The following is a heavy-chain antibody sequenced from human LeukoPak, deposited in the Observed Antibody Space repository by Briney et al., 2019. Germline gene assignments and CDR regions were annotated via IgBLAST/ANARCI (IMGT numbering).Heavy chain of an antibody. CDR1: GYSFTSYW. CDR2: IYPGDSDT. CDR3: ARQVDAGYSYGLFDY. J-gene: IGHJ4*02. V-gene: IGHV5-51*01. Sequence: GESLKISCKGSGYSFTSYWIGWVRQMPGKGLEWMGIIYPGDSDTRYSPSFQGQVTISADKSVSTAYLQWSSLKASDTAMYYCARQVDAGYSYGLFDYWGQGTLVTVSS. D-gene: IGHD5-18*01.